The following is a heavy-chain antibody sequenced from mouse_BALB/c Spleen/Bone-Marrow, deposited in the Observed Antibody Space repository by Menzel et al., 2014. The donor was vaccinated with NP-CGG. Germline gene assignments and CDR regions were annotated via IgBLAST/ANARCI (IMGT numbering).Heavy chain of an antibody. CDR3: AKNYYYGYVAY. J-gene: IGHJ3*01. CDR2: INPDSSTI. CDR1: GFDFSRYW. Sequence: EVQGVESGGGLVRPGGSLKLSCAASGFDFSRYWVTWVRQAPGKGLEWIGEINPDSSTINYTPSLKDKFIISRDNAKNTLYLQMSKVRSEDTALYYCAKNYYYGYVAYWGQGTLVTVSA. D-gene: IGHD1-2*01. V-gene: IGHV4-1*02.